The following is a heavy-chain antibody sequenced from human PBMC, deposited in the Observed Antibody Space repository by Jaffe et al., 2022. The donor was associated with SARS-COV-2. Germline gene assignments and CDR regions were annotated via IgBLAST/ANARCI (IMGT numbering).Heavy chain of an antibody. CDR2: ISGDGGST. J-gene: IGHJ4*02. V-gene: IGHV3-43*02. CDR3: AKVGPQRGYNWNHFDY. Sequence: EVQLVESGGGVVQPGGSLRLSCAASGFTFDDYAMHWVRQAPGKGLEWVSLISGDGGSTYYADSVKGRFTISRDNSKNSLYLQMNSLRTEDTALYYCAKVGPQRGYNWNHFDYWGQGTLVTVSS. D-gene: IGHD1-20*01. CDR1: GFTFDDYA.